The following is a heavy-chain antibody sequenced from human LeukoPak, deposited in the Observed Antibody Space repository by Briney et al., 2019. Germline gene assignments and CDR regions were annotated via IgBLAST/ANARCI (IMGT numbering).Heavy chain of an antibody. CDR1: GVSMNTYF. J-gene: IGHJ4*02. Sequence: SETLSLTCTVSGVSMNTYFWSWIRQPPGKGLEWIGYVYCNGITNYNPSLKSRVSISLDTSKNEFSLRLNSVTAAETAVYYCASQLGGTTFHWGQGTLVTVSS. CDR2: VYCNGIT. D-gene: IGHD1/OR15-1a*01. V-gene: IGHV4-59*01. CDR3: ASQLGGTTFH.